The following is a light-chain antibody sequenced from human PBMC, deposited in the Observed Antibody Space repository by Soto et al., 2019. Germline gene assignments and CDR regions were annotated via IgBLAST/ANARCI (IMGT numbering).Light chain of an antibody. V-gene: IGKV3-15*01. CDR3: QQYNNWPPIT. J-gene: IGKJ5*01. CDR2: DSN. Sequence: EIVLTQSPATLSVSPGARVALSCRASQGIGSTLAWYRQQPGPAPGLLIYDSNIRATGVPARFSGTRSGTEFTLTISSLQSEDFAVYYCQQYNNWPPITFGQGTRLEIK. CDR1: QGIGST.